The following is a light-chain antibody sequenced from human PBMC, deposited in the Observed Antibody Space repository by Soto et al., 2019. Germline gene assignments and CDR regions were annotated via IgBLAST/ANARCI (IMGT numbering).Light chain of an antibody. V-gene: IGLV2-23*02. Sequence: QSVLTQPASVSGSPGQSITISCTGTSSDVGRYNTVSWFQQHPGKAPTLMIYEVSKRPSGVSNLFSGSKSGNTASLTISGLQADDEADYSCCSYAGSSSLLYVFGTGTKVTVL. J-gene: IGLJ1*01. CDR1: SSDVGRYNT. CDR3: CSYAGSSSLLYV. CDR2: EVS.